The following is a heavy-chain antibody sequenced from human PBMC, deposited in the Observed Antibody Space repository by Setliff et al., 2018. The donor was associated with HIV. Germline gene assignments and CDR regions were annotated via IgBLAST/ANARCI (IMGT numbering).Heavy chain of an antibody. D-gene: IGHD1-26*01. CDR3: AREVGTYSGSYAVADGFDI. CDR1: GFTFTNYA. V-gene: IGHV1-69*05. J-gene: IGHJ3*02. CDR2: IIPIFGTA. Sequence: SVKVSCKASGFTFTNYAIHWVRQAPGQRLEWIGGIIPIFGTANYAQKFQGRVTITTDESTGTTYMELSSLRSEDTAVYYCAREVGTYSGSYAVADGFDIWGQGTMVTVSS.